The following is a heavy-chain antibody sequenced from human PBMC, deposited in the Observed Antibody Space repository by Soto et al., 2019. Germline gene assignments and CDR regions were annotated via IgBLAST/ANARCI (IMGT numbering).Heavy chain of an antibody. CDR3: AKDRKVAARPPNYYYYGMDV. CDR1: GFTFSSYG. J-gene: IGHJ6*02. Sequence: PGGSLRLSCAASGFTFSSYGMHWVRQLPGKGLEWVAVISYDGSNKYYADSVKGRFTISRDNSKNTLYLQMNSLRAEDTAVYYCAKDRKVAARPPNYYYYGMDVWGQGTTVTVSS. V-gene: IGHV3-30*18. CDR2: ISYDGSNK. D-gene: IGHD6-6*01.